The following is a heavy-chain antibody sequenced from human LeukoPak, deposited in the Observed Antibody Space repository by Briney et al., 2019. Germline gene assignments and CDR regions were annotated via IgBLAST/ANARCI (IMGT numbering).Heavy chain of an antibody. Sequence: GGSLRLSCAASGFTFSSYDMHWVRQSTGKGLEWVSAIGFAGDTYYAGSVKGRFTISRENAKNSLYLQMNSLRAGDTAVYYCARGNILTGYEYWGQGTQVTVSS. J-gene: IGHJ4*02. CDR1: GFTFSSYD. D-gene: IGHD3-9*01. CDR2: IGFAGDT. CDR3: ARGNILTGYEY. V-gene: IGHV3-13*04.